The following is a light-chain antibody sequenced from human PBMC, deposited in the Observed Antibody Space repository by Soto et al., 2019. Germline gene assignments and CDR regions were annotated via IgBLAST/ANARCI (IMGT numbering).Light chain of an antibody. V-gene: IGKV3-15*01. CDR1: QSVSTR. J-gene: IGKJ1*01. CDR3: QQYVSSGP. Sequence: EIVMTLSPATLSVSTGERATLSCRASQSVSTRLAWYQQKPGQAPRLLIYGASTRVTGTPDRFSGSGSGTEFTLTISSLQSADFAVYYCQQYVSSGPFGQGAKVDIK. CDR2: GAS.